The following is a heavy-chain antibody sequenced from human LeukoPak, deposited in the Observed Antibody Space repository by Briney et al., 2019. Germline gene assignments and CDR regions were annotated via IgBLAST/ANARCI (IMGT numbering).Heavy chain of an antibody. Sequence: SETLSLTCAVSGGSFSGYFWSWIRQPPGKGLEWIGEINPSGSANYNPSLKSRVTISVDTSKNQFSLKLSSVTAADTAVYYCARVPLTTPDYWGQGTLVTVSS. CDR1: GGSFSGYF. J-gene: IGHJ4*02. V-gene: IGHV4-34*01. CDR2: INPSGSA. CDR3: ARVPLTTPDY. D-gene: IGHD4-11*01.